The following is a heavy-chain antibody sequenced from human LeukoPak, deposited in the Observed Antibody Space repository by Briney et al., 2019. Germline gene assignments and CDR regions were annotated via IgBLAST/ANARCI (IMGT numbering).Heavy chain of an antibody. V-gene: IGHV3-30-3*01. CDR1: GFTLSSYA. J-gene: IGHJ4*02. D-gene: IGHD6-13*01. CDR2: ISHDGSNI. CDR3: ARDLAAAGRWAFDY. Sequence: GGSLRLSCAASGFTLSSYAINRVRQAPGKGLEWVAVISHDGSNIYYADSVKGRFTISRDNSKNTLYLQMNSLRAEDTAVYYCARDLAAAGRWAFDYWGQGTLVTVSS.